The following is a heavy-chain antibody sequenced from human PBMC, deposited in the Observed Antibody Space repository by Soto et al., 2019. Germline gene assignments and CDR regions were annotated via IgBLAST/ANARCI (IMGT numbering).Heavy chain of an antibody. CDR2: IYHSGST. D-gene: IGHD3-22*01. CDR3: ARARNYYDSSGYLDY. CDR1: GGSISSGGYS. Sequence: QLQLQESGSGLVKPSQTLSLTCAVSGGSISSGGYSWSWIRQPPGKGLEWIGYIYHSGSTHYNPCLRSRVTISVDRYKNQFSLKLRSVRAADTAVYYCARARNYYDSSGYLDYWGQGTLVTVSS. J-gene: IGHJ4*02. V-gene: IGHV4-30-2*01.